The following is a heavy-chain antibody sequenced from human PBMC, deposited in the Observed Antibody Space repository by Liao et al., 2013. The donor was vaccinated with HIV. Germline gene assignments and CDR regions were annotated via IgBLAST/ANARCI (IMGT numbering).Heavy chain of an antibody. CDR2: IYTSGST. Sequence: QVQLQESGPGLVKPSETLSLTCTVSGGSISTYYWNWIRQPAGKGLEWIGRIYTSGSTNYNPSLKSRVTISVDTSKNQFSLKLSSVTAADTAVYYCAREGSSSWSFQHWGQGTLVTVSS. CDR3: AREGSSSWSFQH. V-gene: IGHV4-4*07. CDR1: GGSISTYY. J-gene: IGHJ1*01. D-gene: IGHD6-13*01.